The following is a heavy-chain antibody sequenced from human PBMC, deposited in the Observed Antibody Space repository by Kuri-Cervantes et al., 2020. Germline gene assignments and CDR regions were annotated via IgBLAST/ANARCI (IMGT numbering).Heavy chain of an antibody. V-gene: IGHV4-59*12. CDR2: IYYSGST. CDR1: GGSISSYY. CDR3: ARVARSNCSGGSCYSTVTTPWFDP. D-gene: IGHD2-15*01. J-gene: IGHJ5*02. Sequence: GSLRLSCTVSGGSISSYYWSWIRQPPGKGLEWIGYIYYSGSTNYNPSLKSRVTISVDTSKNQFSLKLSSVTAADTAVYYCARVARSNCSGGSCYSTVTTPWFDPWGQGTLVTVSS.